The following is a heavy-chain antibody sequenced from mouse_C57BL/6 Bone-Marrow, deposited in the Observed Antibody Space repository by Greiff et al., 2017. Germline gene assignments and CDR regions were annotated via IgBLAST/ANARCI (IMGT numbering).Heavy chain of an antibody. Sequence: EVQLQQSGPVLVKPGASVTMSCTASGYTFTDYYMNWVKQSHGKSLEWIGVINPYNGGTSYNQKFKGQATLTVDKSYSPAYMELNSLTSEDAAVYYCARDGYYYFDYWGQGTTLPVSS. V-gene: IGHV1-19*01. D-gene: IGHD2-3*01. CDR1: GYTFTDYY. CDR2: INPYNGGT. J-gene: IGHJ2*01. CDR3: ARDGYYYFDY.